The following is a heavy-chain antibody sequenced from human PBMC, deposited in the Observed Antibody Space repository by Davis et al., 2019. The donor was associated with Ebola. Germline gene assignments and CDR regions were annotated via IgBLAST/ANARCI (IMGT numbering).Heavy chain of an antibody. D-gene: IGHD2-21*02. CDR3: ARAGCGGDCYWGWFDP. CDR2: ISAYNGNT. V-gene: IGHV1-18*01. CDR1: GYTFTSYG. Sequence: ASVKVSCKASGYTFTSYGISWVRQAPGQGLEWMGWISAYNGNTNYAQKLQGRVTMTTDTSTSTAYMELRSLRSDDTAVYYCARAGCGGDCYWGWFDPWGQGTLVTVSS. J-gene: IGHJ5*02.